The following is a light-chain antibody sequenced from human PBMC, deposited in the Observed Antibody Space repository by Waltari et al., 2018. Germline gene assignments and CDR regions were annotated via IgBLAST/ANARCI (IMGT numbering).Light chain of an antibody. V-gene: IGLV3-25*03. J-gene: IGLJ3*02. CDR2: KDT. Sequence: SYELTQPPSVSVSPGQTATITCSGDALSRQYSYWYQQKPGQAPLLMIFKDTERPSGIPERFSGSSSGRTVTLTIHGVQAEDEADYYCQSTDSTASYVLFGGGTKLTVL. CDR1: ALSRQY. CDR3: QSTDSTASYVL.